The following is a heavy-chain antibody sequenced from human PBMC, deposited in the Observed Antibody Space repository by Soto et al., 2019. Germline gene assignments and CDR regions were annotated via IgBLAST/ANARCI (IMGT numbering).Heavy chain of an antibody. J-gene: IGHJ5*02. D-gene: IGHD2-2*01. CDR2: INHSGST. CDR3: ATRVPAAIIRFDP. V-gene: IGHV4-34*01. CDR1: GGSFSGYY. Sequence: SETLSLTCAVYGGSFSGYYWSWIRQPPGKGLEWIGEINHSGSTNYNPSLKSRVTISVDTSKNQFSLKLSSVTAADTAVYYCATRVPAAIIRFDPWGQGTLVTVSS.